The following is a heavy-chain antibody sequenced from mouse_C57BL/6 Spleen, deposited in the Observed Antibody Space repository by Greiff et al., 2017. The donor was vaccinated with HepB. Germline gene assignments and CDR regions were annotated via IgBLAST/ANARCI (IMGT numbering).Heavy chain of an antibody. CDR1: GFTFSSYG. CDR2: ISSGGSYT. J-gene: IGHJ2*01. CDR3: ARHETTVVADY. Sequence: DVQLVESGGDLVKPGGSLKLSCAASGFTFSSYGMSWVRQTPDKRLEWVATISSGGSYTYYPDSVKGRFTISRDKAKNTLYLQMSSLKSEDTAMYYCARHETTVVADYWGQGTTLTVSS. V-gene: IGHV5-6*01. D-gene: IGHD1-1*01.